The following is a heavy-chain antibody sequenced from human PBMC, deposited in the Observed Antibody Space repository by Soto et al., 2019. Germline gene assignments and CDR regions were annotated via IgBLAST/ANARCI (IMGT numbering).Heavy chain of an antibody. CDR1: GDTFSSYA. J-gene: IGHJ4*02. D-gene: IGHD3-22*01. V-gene: IGHV1-69*01. CDR2: IIPMFGTA. Sequence: QVQLVPSGAEVKKPGSSVKVSCKASGDTFSSYAINWVRQAPGQGLEWMGGIIPMFGTANYAQKFKGRVTMTSGESTSTVYMELSSLRSEDTAVYYCARVGPAHYYDSSGYYSPLDYWGQGTLVTVSS. CDR3: ARVGPAHYYDSSGYYSPLDY.